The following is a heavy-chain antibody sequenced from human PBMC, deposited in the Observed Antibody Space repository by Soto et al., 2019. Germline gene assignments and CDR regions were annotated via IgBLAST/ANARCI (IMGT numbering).Heavy chain of an antibody. D-gene: IGHD2-2*03. CDR2: ISYDGSNK. V-gene: IGHV3-30*18. Sequence: GGSLRLSCAASGFTFSSYGMHWVRQAPGKGLEWVAVISYDGSNKYYADSVKGRFTISRDNSKNTLYLQMNSLRAEDTAVYYCAKSGYCSSTSCYGPYYYGMDVWGQGXTVTVSS. CDR3: AKSGYCSSTSCYGPYYYGMDV. CDR1: GFTFSSYG. J-gene: IGHJ6*02.